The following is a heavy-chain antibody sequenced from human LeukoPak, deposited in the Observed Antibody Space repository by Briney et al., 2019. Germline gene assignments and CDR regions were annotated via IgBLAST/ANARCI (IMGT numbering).Heavy chain of an antibody. CDR1: GYTFTSYA. CDR2: INACNGNT. V-gene: IGHV1-3*01. D-gene: IGHD3-3*01. Sequence: ASVKVSCKASGYTFTSYAMHWVRQAPGQRLEWMGWINACNGNTKYSQKFQGRVTITRDTSASTAYMELSSLRSEDTAVYYCARDLYGFGVGTYFDYWGQGTLVTVSS. J-gene: IGHJ4*02. CDR3: ARDLYGFGVGTYFDY.